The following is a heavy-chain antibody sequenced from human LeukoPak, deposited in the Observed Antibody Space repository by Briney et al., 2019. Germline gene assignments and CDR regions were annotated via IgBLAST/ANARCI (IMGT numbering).Heavy chain of an antibody. Sequence: GGSLRLSCAASGFTFDDYAMHWVRQAPGKGLEWVSGISWNSGSIGYADSVKGRFTISRDNAKNSLYLQMNSLRAEDTALYYCANSRDILTGYFDYWGQGTLVTVSS. CDR3: ANSRDILTGYFDY. CDR2: ISWNSGSI. D-gene: IGHD3-9*01. V-gene: IGHV3-9*01. CDR1: GFTFDDYA. J-gene: IGHJ4*02.